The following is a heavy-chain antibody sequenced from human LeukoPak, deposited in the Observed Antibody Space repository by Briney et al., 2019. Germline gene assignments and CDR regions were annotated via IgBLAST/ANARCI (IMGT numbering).Heavy chain of an antibody. V-gene: IGHV4-30-2*01. CDR1: GGSISSGGYS. J-gene: IGHJ6*02. Sequence: SETLSLTCADSGGSISSGGYSWSWIRQPPGKGLEWIGYIYHSGSTYYNPSLKSRVTISVDRSKNQFSLKLSSVTAADTAVYYCARAPYYYYGMDVWGQGTTVTVSS. CDR3: ARAPYYYYGMDV. CDR2: IYHSGST.